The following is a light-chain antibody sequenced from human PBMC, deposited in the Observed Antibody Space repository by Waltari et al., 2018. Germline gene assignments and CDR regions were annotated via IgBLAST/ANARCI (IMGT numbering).Light chain of an antibody. CDR3: CSFAGNYANYV. Sequence: QSALIQPRSVSRSPGQSVILSCAGSSSDVAAYDYVSWYQHHPGKATTLIIYDVLERPSGVPDRFSGSKSGNTASLTISGLQAEDEADYYCCSFAGNYANYVFGTGTKLTVL. CDR2: DVL. CDR1: SSDVAAYDY. J-gene: IGLJ1*01. V-gene: IGLV2-11*01.